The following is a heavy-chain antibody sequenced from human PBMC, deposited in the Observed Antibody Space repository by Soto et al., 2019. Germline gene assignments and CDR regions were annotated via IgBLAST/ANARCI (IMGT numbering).Heavy chain of an antibody. CDR1: GGSFSGYY. V-gene: IGHV4-34*01. J-gene: IGHJ5*02. CDR3: ARRSRITMVRGVTGFDP. D-gene: IGHD3-10*01. Sequence: ASETLSLTCAVYGGSFSGYYWSWIRQPPGKGLEWIGEINHSGSTNYNPSLKSRVTISVDTSKNQFSLKLSSVTAADTAVYYCARRSRITMVRGVTGFDPWGQGTLVTVSS. CDR2: INHSGST.